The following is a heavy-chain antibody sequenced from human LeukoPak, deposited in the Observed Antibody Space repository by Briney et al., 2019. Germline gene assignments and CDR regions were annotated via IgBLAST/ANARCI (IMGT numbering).Heavy chain of an antibody. D-gene: IGHD3-10*01. CDR3: AAIFSSIIGWFDP. Sequence: ASVRVSCKXSGYTFTSYYMHWVRQAPGQGLEWMGIINPSGGSTSYAQKFQGRVTMTRDTSTSTVYMELSSLRSEDTAVYYCAAIFSSIIGWFDPWGQGTLVTVSS. V-gene: IGHV1-46*01. J-gene: IGHJ5*02. CDR1: GYTFTSYY. CDR2: INPSGGST.